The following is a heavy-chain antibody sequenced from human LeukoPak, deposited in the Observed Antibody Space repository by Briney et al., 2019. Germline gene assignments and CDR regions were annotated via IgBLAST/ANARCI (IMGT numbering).Heavy chain of an antibody. J-gene: IGHJ4*02. CDR3: AKDDAWLRFGE. D-gene: IGHD3-10*01. V-gene: IGHV3-23*01. Sequence: GGSLRLSRAASGFTFSNHGMNWVRQAPGKGLEWVSGISPSGDITYYADSVKGRFTISRDNSKNMVYLQVISLTAEDTAVYYCAKDDAWLRFGEWSQGTLVTVSA. CDR2: ISPSGDIT. CDR1: GFTFSNHG.